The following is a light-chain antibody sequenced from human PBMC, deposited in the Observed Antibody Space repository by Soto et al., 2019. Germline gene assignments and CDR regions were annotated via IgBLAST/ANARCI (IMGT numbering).Light chain of an antibody. CDR2: DVS. V-gene: IGLV2-11*01. CDR3: CSYAGSPYV. Sequence: QSALTQPRSVSWSPGQSVTISCTGTSSDVGGYNYVSWYQQHPGKAPKLMIYDVSKRPSGVPDRFSGSKSGNTASLTISGLQAEDEADYYCCSYAGSPYVFGTGTKVTVL. J-gene: IGLJ1*01. CDR1: SSDVGGYNY.